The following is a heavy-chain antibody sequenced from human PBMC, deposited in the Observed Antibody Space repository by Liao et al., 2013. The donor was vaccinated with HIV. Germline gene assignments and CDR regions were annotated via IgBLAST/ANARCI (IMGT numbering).Heavy chain of an antibody. CDR1: GGSISSGSYY. Sequence: QVQLQESGPGLVKPSQTLSLTCTVSGGSISSGSYYWSWIRQPAGKGLEWIGRIYTSGNTYYKSSLKSRVTISVDTSKNQFSLKLSSVTAADTAVYYCAAAWDGYKPDIPIWGQGTLVTVSS. CDR3: AAAWDGYKPDIPI. J-gene: IGHJ4*02. CDR2: IYTSGNT. D-gene: IGHD5-24*01. V-gene: IGHV4-61*02.